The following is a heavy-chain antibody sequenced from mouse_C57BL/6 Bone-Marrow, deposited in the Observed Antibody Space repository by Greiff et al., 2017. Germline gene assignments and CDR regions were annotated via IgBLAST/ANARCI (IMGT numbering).Heavy chain of an antibody. Sequence: VQLQQSVAELVRPGASVKLSCTASGFNIKNTYMHWVKQRPEQGLEWIGRIDPANGNTKYAPKFQGKATITADTSSNTAYLQLSSLTSEDTAIYYCASPSYYSNYDYYAMDYWGQGTSVTGSS. V-gene: IGHV14-3*01. CDR2: IDPANGNT. J-gene: IGHJ4*01. CDR1: GFNIKNTY. CDR3: ASPSYYSNYDYYAMDY. D-gene: IGHD2-5*01.